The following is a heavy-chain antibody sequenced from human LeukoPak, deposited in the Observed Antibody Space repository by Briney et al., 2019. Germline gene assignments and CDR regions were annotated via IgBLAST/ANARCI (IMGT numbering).Heavy chain of an antibody. CDR3: ARGRRDRMVRGVITFDY. Sequence: SMKVSCKASGGSFRSYAISWVRQAPGQGPEWMGGIVPFFNTPNYAQKFQGRVTITTDAATSTVYMELSSLGSEDTAVYYCARGRRDRMVRGVITFDYWGQGTLVTVSS. J-gene: IGHJ4*02. CDR1: GGSFRSYA. CDR2: IVPFFNTP. V-gene: IGHV1-69*05. D-gene: IGHD3-10*01.